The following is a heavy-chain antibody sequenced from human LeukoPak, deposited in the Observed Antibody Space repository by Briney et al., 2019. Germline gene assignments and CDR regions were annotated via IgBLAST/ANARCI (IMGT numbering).Heavy chain of an antibody. Sequence: GESLKISCEGSGYTFIFYWIGWVRQMPGKGLEWMGIIYPGDSDTRYSPSFQGQVTISTDKSISTAYLQWSSLKASDTAMYYCARDDSSTAFDYWGQGTLVIVSS. J-gene: IGHJ4*02. D-gene: IGHD6-13*01. CDR2: IYPGDSDT. CDR1: GYTFIFYW. CDR3: ARDDSSTAFDY. V-gene: IGHV5-51*01.